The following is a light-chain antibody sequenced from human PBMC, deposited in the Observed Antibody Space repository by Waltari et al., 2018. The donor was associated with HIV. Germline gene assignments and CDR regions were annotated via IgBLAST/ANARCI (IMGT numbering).Light chain of an antibody. CDR1: ESMGTY. CDR3: QQYHSFPYT. V-gene: IGKV1-8*01. Sequence: IQMAQFPAYLSASTAQKVTITCRANESMGTYLAWYQQKPGKVPQLLLFAASSLQTGVPSRFSGSVSGTDSTLTISWLESDDFATYYCQQYHSFPYTFGHGTTVD. J-gene: IGKJ3*01. CDR2: AAS.